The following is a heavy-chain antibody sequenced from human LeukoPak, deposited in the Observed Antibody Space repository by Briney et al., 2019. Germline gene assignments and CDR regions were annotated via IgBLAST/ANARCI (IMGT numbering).Heavy chain of an antibody. V-gene: IGHV1-46*01. CDR2: INPSGGST. CDR1: GYTFTSYY. D-gene: IGHD1-26*01. J-gene: IGHJ4*02. CDR3: ARVSMGATRGSSDY. Sequence: ASVKVSCKASGYTFTSYYMHWVRQAPGQGLEWMGIINPSGGSTSYAQKFPGRVTITRDTSTSTVYMELSSLRSEDTAVYHCARVSMGATRGSSDYWGQGTMVTDSS.